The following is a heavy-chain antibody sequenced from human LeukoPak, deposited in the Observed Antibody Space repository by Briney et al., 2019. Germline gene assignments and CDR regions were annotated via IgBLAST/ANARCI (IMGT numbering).Heavy chain of an antibody. V-gene: IGHV4-39*01. CDR2: IYYSGSP. J-gene: IGHJ5*02. CDR1: GGSISSSSYY. CDR3: ASSLLYGSGSYILGWFDP. Sequence: SETLSLTCTVSGGSISSSSYYWGWIRQPPGKGLEWIGSIYYSGSPYYNPSLKSRVTISVDTSKNQFSLKLSSVTAADTAVYYCASSLLYGSGSYILGWFDPWGQGTLVTVSS. D-gene: IGHD3-10*01.